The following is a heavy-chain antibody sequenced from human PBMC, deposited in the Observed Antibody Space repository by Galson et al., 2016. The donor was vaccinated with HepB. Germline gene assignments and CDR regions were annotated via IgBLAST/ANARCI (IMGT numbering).Heavy chain of an antibody. CDR2: IMPRGGST. J-gene: IGHJ3*02. Sequence: SVKVSCKASGYPFINYYIYWVRQAPGQGLEWMGAIMPRGGSTTYPEKFQDRVTMTGDTSTSTLYMELSGLRPDDTAVYFCARRFAAADAPGAFDIWGQGTMVTVSS. CDR1: GYPFINYY. V-gene: IGHV1-46*01. D-gene: IGHD6-13*01. CDR3: ARRFAAADAPGAFDI.